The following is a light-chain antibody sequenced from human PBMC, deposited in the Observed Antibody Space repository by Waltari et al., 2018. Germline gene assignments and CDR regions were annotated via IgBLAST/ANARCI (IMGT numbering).Light chain of an antibody. J-gene: IGLJ2*01. Sequence: QSVLTQPPSVSGAPGQRVTISCTGSSSNIGSPYNVHWYQQVPGRAPKLLIYDDSPRPSGVPDRFPGSKSGTSASLAITGLQAEDEAEYFCQSYDSGLNGLFFGGGTKVTVL. V-gene: IGLV1-40*01. CDR2: DDS. CDR3: QSYDSGLNGLF. CDR1: SSNIGSPYN.